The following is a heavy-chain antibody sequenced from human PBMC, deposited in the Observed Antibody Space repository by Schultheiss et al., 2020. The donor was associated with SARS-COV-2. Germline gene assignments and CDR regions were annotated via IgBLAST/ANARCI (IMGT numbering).Heavy chain of an antibody. CDR2: IYSGGTT. CDR3: ARDRRDDYGDYE. J-gene: IGHJ4*02. V-gene: IGHV3-53*01. CDR1: GFSVSSSY. Sequence: GGSLRLSCAASGFSVSSSYMIWVRQAPGKGLEWVSIIYSGGTTYSADSVKGRFTISRDKSKNTLYLQMNSLRAEDTAVYYCARDRRDDYGDYEWGRGTLVTVSS. D-gene: IGHD4-17*01.